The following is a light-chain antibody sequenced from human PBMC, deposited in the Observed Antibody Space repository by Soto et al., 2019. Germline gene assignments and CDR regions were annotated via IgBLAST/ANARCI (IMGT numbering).Light chain of an antibody. CDR3: QQYGSSPT. CDR1: QSVSSSY. Sequence: EIVLTQSPGTLSLSPGERATLSSRASQSVSSSYLAWYQQKPGQAPRLLIYGASGRATGIPDRFSGSGSGTDFTLTISRLEPEDFAVYYCQQYGSSPTFGQGTKVDIK. CDR2: GAS. V-gene: IGKV3-20*01. J-gene: IGKJ1*01.